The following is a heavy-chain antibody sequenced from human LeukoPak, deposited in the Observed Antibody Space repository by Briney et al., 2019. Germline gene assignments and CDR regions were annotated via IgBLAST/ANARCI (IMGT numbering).Heavy chain of an antibody. Sequence: ASETLSLTCTVSGGSISSYYWSWIRQPPGKGLEWIAYIYYSGSTNYNPSLKSRVTISVDTSKNQFSLKLSSVTAADTAVYYCARGRPLRGLDYWGQGTLVTVSS. V-gene: IGHV4-59*01. CDR3: ARGRPLRGLDY. CDR2: IYYSGST. CDR1: GGSISSYY. J-gene: IGHJ4*02. D-gene: IGHD5/OR15-5a*01.